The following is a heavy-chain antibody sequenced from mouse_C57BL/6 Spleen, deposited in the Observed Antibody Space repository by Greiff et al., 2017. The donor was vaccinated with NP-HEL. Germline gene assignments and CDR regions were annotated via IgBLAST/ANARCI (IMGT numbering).Heavy chain of an antibody. J-gene: IGHJ2*01. Sequence: EVQLQQSGPVLVKPGASVKMSCKASGYTFTDYYMNWVKQSHGKSLEWIGVINPYNGGTSYNQKFKGKDTLTVDKSSSTTYMGINSLPSEDSAVYYCASYDGYFNYFDYWGQGTTLTVSS. CDR3: ASYDGYFNYFDY. V-gene: IGHV1-19*01. CDR2: INPYNGGT. CDR1: GYTFTDYY. D-gene: IGHD2-3*01.